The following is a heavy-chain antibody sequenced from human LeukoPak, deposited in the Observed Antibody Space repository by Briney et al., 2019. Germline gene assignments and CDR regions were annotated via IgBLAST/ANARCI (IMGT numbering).Heavy chain of an antibody. CDR2: MNPNSGNT. J-gene: IGHJ5*02. Sequence: ASVKVSCKASGYTFTSYDINWVRQATGQGLEWMGWMNPNSGNTGYAQKFQGRVTMTRNTSISTAYMELSSLRSEDTAVYYCARGITISGLGNWFDPWGQGTLVTVSS. D-gene: IGHD3-3*01. CDR1: GYTFTSYD. CDR3: ARGITISGLGNWFDP. V-gene: IGHV1-8*01.